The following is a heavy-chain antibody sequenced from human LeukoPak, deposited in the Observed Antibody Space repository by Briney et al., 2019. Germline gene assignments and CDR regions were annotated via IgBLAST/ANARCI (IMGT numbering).Heavy chain of an antibody. J-gene: IGHJ4*02. V-gene: IGHV3-30*14. CDR1: GFTFSSYA. CDR2: ISYDGSNK. D-gene: IGHD2-8*02. Sequence: PGRSLRLSCAASGFTFSSYAMHWVRQAPGKGLEWVAVISYDGSNKYYADSVKGRFTISRDNSKNTLYLQMNSLRAEDTAVYYCARDAGTGYFDYWGQGTLVTVSS. CDR3: ARDAGTGYFDY.